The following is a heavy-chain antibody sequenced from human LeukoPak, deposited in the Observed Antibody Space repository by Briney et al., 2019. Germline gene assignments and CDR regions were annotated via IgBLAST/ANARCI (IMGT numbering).Heavy chain of an antibody. Sequence: ASVKVSCKASGYTFTGYYMHWVRQAPGQGLEWMGWINPNSGGTNYAQKFQGRVTMTRDTSISTAYMELSRLRSDDTAVYYCARDPQETREGYCSGGSCSNWFDPWDRGTLVTVSS. CDR3: ARDPQETREGYCSGGSCSNWFDP. J-gene: IGHJ5*02. CDR1: GYTFTGYY. D-gene: IGHD2-15*01. V-gene: IGHV1-2*02. CDR2: INPNSGGT.